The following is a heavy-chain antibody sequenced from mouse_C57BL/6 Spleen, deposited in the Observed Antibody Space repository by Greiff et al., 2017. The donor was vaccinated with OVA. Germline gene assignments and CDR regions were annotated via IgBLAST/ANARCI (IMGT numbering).Heavy chain of an antibody. CDR2: IHPNSGST. D-gene: IGHD1-1*01. CDR1: GYTFTSYW. CDR3: ARAEDYVSDY. V-gene: IGHV1-64*01. Sequence: VQLQQSGAELVKPGASVKLSCKASGYTFTSYWMHWVKQRPGQGLEWIGMIHPNSGSTNYNEKFKSKATLTVDKSSSTAYMQLSSLTSEDSAVYYCARAEDYVSDYWGQGTTLTVSS. J-gene: IGHJ2*01.